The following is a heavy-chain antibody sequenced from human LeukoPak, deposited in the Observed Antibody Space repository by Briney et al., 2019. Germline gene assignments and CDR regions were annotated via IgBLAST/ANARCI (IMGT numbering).Heavy chain of an antibody. CDR3: AKGVANWGSDWYFDL. D-gene: IGHD7-27*01. CDR1: GYTFTSYG. CDR2: ISAYNGNT. Sequence: ASVKVSCKASGYTFTSYGISWVRQAPGQGLEWMGWISAYNGNTNYAQKFQGRVTMTRDTSTSTVYMELSSLRSEDTAVYYCAKGVANWGSDWYFDLWGRGTLVTVSS. J-gene: IGHJ2*01. V-gene: IGHV1-18*01.